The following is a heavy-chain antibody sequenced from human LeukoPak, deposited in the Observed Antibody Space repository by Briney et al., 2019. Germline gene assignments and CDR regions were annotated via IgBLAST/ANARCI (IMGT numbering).Heavy chain of an antibody. CDR1: GFTFSDYG. J-gene: IGHJ4*02. CDR3: ARRGSRDY. V-gene: IGHV3-33*01. D-gene: IGHD5-12*01. CDR2: IWHDGSEK. Sequence: GGSLRLSCAASGFTFSDYGMHWVRQAPGEGLEWVAVIWHDGSEKYYGDSVKGRFTISRDDSKNTLHLQMNSLRAEDTAMYYCARRGSRDYWGQGTLVTVSS.